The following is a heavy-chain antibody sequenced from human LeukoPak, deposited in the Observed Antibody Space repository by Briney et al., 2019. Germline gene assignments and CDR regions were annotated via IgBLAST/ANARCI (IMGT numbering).Heavy chain of an antibody. CDR2: IKQDGSEK. CDR3: TRPQHGDLYAFDI. J-gene: IGHJ3*02. V-gene: IGHV3-7*01. Sequence: TGGSLRLSCAASGFTFSSYWMSWVRQAPGKGLEWVANIKQDGSEKYYVDSVKGRFTISRDNAKNTVYLQMNSLRAEDTAVYYCTRPQHGDLYAFDIWGQGTMVTVSS. D-gene: IGHD4-17*01. CDR1: GFTFSSYW.